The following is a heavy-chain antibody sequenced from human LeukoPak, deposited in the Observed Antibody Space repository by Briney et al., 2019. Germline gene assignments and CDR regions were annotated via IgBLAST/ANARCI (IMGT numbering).Heavy chain of an antibody. CDR3: AKDRRRIAVAGISPFDY. CDR2: ISGSGDAT. V-gene: IGHV3-23*01. CDR1: GFTFSDYA. J-gene: IGHJ4*02. D-gene: IGHD6-19*01. Sequence: GGSLRLSCAASGFTFSDYAMNWVRQAPGKGLEWVSTISGSGDATSYADPVKGRFTISRDNSKNTLYLQMNSLRAEDTAVYYCAKDRRRIAVAGISPFDYWGQGTLVTVSS.